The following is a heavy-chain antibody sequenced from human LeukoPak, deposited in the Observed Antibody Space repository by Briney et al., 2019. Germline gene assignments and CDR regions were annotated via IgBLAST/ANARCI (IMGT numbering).Heavy chain of an antibody. CDR1: GGSISSGGYY. V-gene: IGHV4-31*03. D-gene: IGHD1-1*01. CDR2: IYYSGST. Sequence: SETLSLTCTVSGGSISSGGYYWSWIRQHPGKGLEWIGYIYYSGSTYYNPSLKSRVTISVDTSKNQFSLKLSSVTAADTAVYYCARDLWNHDRPYRTSWFDPWGQGTLVTVSS. CDR3: ARDLWNHDRPYRTSWFDP. J-gene: IGHJ5*02.